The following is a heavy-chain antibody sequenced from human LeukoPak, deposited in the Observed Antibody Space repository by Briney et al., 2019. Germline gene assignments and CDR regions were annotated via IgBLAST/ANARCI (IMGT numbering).Heavy chain of an antibody. V-gene: IGHV4-39*07. J-gene: IGHJ2*01. Sequence: PSETLSLTCTVSGGSVRTTSYYWGWIRQPPGKGLEWIGSIYYSGSTYHTPSLKSRVTISVDTSKNQFSLKLSSVTAADTAVYYCASAYCGGDCTPYWYFDLWGRGTLVTVSS. CDR3: ASAYCGGDCTPYWYFDL. CDR1: GGSVRTTSYY. D-gene: IGHD2-21*02. CDR2: IYYSGST.